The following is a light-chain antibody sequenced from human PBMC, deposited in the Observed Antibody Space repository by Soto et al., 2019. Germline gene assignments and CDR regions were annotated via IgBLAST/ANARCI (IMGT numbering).Light chain of an antibody. CDR3: QQRSNWLFT. CDR2: DAS. CDR1: QSVSSY. J-gene: IGKJ3*01. V-gene: IGKV3-11*01. Sequence: EIVLTQSPATLSLSPGERATLSCRASQSVSSYLAWYQQKPGQAPRLLIYDASNMATGIPARFSGSGSGTDFTLTISSLEPEDLAVYYCQQRSNWLFTFGPGTKVDIK.